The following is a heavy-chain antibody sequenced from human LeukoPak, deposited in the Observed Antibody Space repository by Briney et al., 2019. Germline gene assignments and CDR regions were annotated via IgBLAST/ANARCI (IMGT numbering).Heavy chain of an antibody. V-gene: IGHV3-23*01. Sequence: GSLRLSCTASGFAFGSYAMYWVRQAPGKGLEWVSGIFGSGGSAHYADSVKGRFTISRDNSKNTVYLEMNSLGVEDTVVYYCAKTTVGYSSGRFPGWPADYWGQGTLVTVSS. CDR2: IFGSGGSA. CDR3: AKTTVGYSSGRFPGWPADY. D-gene: IGHD2-15*01. CDR1: GFAFGSYA. J-gene: IGHJ4*02.